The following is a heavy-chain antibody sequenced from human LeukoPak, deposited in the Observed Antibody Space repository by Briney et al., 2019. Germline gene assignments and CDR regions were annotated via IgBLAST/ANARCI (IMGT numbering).Heavy chain of an antibody. Sequence: PSETLSLTCTVSGYSISSGYYWGWIRQPPGKGLEWIGSIYHSGSTYYNPSLKSRVTISVDTYKNQFSLKLSSVTAADTAVYYCASVGGSYFAFDIWGQGTMVTVSS. D-gene: IGHD1-26*01. V-gene: IGHV4-38-2*02. CDR3: ASVGGSYFAFDI. J-gene: IGHJ3*02. CDR1: GYSISSGYY. CDR2: IYHSGST.